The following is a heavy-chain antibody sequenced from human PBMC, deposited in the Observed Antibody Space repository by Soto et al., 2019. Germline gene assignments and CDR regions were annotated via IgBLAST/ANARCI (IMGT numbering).Heavy chain of an antibody. CDR3: ARGGDIVLMVYAYFDY. CDR1: GFTFSSYW. J-gene: IGHJ4*02. D-gene: IGHD2-8*01. V-gene: IGHV3-7*01. CDR2: IKQDGSEK. Sequence: EVQLVESGGGLVQPGGSLRLSCAASGFTFSSYWMSWVRQAPGKGLEWVAKIKQDGSEKYYVDSVKGRFTISRDNAKNSLYLQMNIMRAEDTAVYYCARGGDIVLMVYAYFDYWGQGTLVTVSS.